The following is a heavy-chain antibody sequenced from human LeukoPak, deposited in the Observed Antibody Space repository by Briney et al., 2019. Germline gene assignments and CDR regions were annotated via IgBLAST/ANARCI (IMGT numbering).Heavy chain of an antibody. Sequence: VKVSCKASGGXFSSYAISWVRQAPGQGLEWMGRIIPILGIANYAQKFQGRVTITADKSTSTAYMELSSLRSEDTAVYYCARDPGTTVTLYYYGMGVWGQGTTVTVSS. CDR3: ARDPGTTVTLYYYGMGV. V-gene: IGHV1-69*04. CDR1: GGXFSSYA. D-gene: IGHD4-11*01. J-gene: IGHJ6*02. CDR2: IIPILGIA.